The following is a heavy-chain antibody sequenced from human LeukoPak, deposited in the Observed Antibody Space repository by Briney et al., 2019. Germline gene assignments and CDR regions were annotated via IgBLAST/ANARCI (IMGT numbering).Heavy chain of an antibody. D-gene: IGHD6-13*01. CDR1: GGSFSGYY. J-gene: IGHJ4*02. CDR3: ARGLGAAAGRGTRYFDY. Sequence: SETLSLTCAVYGGSFSGYYWSWIRQPPGKGLEWIEEINHSGSTNYSPSLKSRVTISVDTSKNQFSLKLRSVTAADTAVYYCARGLGAAAGRGTRYFDYWGQGTLVTVSS. CDR2: INHSGST. V-gene: IGHV4-34*01.